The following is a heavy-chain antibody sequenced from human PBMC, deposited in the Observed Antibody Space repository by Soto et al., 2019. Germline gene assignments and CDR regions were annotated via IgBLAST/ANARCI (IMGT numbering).Heavy chain of an antibody. V-gene: IGHV3-21*02. J-gene: IGHJ3*01. CDR2: ISSTSTNI. CDR3: ARGIASTSLVSFDV. CDR1: GFSFSTSI. Sequence: EVLLVESGGGLVKPGGSLRLSCVASGFSFSTSIMHWVRQAPGKGLEWIATISSTSTNIYYAGSVKGRFSISRDNPKNSLFLQMNSLRAEDMAVYYCARGIASTSLVSFDVWGQGTMVTVS. D-gene: IGHD1-1*01.